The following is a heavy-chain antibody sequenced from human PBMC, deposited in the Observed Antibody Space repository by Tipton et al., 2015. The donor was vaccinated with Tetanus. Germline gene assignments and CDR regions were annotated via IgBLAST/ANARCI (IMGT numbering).Heavy chain of an antibody. J-gene: IGHJ4*02. CDR3: ARSIAAAAVWPYDF. D-gene: IGHD6-13*01. V-gene: IGHV4-34*01. CDR1: GESFSGHY. Sequence: TLSLTCAVSGESFSGHYWSWIRQAPGKGLEWVGEISASGSTNYNTSLESRITMSVDTTKKRISLRLASLMAADTAVYFCARSIAAAAVWPYDFWGQGTLVTVTS. CDR2: ISASGST.